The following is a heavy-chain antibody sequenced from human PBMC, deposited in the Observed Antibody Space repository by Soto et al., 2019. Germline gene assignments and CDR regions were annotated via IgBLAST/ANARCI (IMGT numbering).Heavy chain of an antibody. CDR3: ARAGDRPNFMAIDY. J-gene: IGHJ4*02. CDR1: GYTFTSYG. D-gene: IGHD3-10*01. V-gene: IGHV1-18*01. CDR2: ISVYNGNT. Sequence: QVQLVQSGAEVKKPGASVKVSCKASGYTFTSYGISWVRQAPGQGLEWMGWISVYNGNTNYAQKLQGRVTMTKYTSTSTAYMELRSLRSDDTAVYSCARAGDRPNFMAIDYWGQGTLVTVSS.